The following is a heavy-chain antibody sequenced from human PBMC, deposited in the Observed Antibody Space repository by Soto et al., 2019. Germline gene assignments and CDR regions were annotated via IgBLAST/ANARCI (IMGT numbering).Heavy chain of an antibody. Sequence: QLVESGGGLVQPGGSLRLSCAASGFTFSSSWMDWVRQGPGKGLVWVSRINSDGSSTKYADSVKGRFTISRDNAKTTRFLRRNSARADDTAVYYCGRLGVWSGAYYYMDVWGKGTTVTVSS. CDR3: GRLGVWSGAYYYMDV. V-gene: IGHV3-74*03. CDR2: INSDGSST. J-gene: IGHJ6*03. D-gene: IGHD3-3*01. CDR1: GFTFSSSW.